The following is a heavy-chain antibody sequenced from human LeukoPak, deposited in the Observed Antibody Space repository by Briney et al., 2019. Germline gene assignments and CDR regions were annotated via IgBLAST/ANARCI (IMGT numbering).Heavy chain of an antibody. CDR1: GFTFSAAW. CDR2: IKSKSNGGTT. V-gene: IGHV3-15*01. D-gene: IGHD4-23*01. J-gene: IGHJ4*02. CDR3: VADLHGTNSPYFDY. Sequence: GGSLRLSCAASGFTFSAAWMNWVRQAPGKGLEWVGRIKSKSNGGTTDFAAPVRDRFTISRDDSKNTLNLQMESLRTEDTAVYYCVADLHGTNSPYFDYWGQGTLVTVSS.